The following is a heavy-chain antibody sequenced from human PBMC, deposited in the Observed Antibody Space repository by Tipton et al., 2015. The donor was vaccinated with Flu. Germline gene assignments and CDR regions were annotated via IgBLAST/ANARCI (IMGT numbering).Heavy chain of an antibody. CDR3: ARQYGVYSSGWNWYFDL. D-gene: IGHD6-19*01. V-gene: IGHV4-34*01. CDR1: GGSFSGYY. CDR2: INHSGST. Sequence: TLSLTCAVYGGSFSGYYWSWIRQPPGKGLEWIGEINHSGSTNYNPSLKSRVTISVDTSKNQFSLKLSSATAADTAVYYCARQYGVYSSGWNWYFDLWGRGTLVTVSS. J-gene: IGHJ2*01.